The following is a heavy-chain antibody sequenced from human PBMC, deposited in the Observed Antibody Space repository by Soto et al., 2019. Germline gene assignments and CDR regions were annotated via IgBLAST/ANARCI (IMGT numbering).Heavy chain of an antibody. CDR1: GYCIASSY. J-gene: IGHJ4*01. CDR3: ARAHVMVVACSTFDY. V-gene: IGHV4-38-2*02. D-gene: IGHD2-2*01. CDR2: IYHGGTT. Sequence: SETLSLTCSVSGYCIASSYWGWIRQSPGKGPEWIASIYHGGTTFYNPSLKSRITISVDTSNNQFSLKLTSMTAADTAVYYCARAHVMVVACSTFDYSGHGTLVTVSS.